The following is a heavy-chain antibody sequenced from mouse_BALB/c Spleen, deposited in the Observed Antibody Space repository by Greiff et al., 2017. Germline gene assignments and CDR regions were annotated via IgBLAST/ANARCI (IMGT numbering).Heavy chain of an antibody. V-gene: IGHV1-15*01. J-gene: IGHJ2*01. CDR2: IDPETGGT. CDR1: GYTFTDYE. D-gene: IGHD1-1*01. CDR3: TRYYYGSSYCFDY. Sequence: QVQLQQSGAELVRPGASVTLSCKASGYTFTDYEMHWVKQTPVHGLEWIGAIDPETGGTAYNQKFKGKATLTADKSSSTAYMELRSLTSEDSAVYYCTRYYYGSSYCFDYWGQGTTLTVSS.